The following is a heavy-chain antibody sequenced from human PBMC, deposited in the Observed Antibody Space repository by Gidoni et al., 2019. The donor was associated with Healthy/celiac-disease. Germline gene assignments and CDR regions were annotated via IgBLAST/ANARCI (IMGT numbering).Heavy chain of an antibody. CDR3: ARQEGVVTAPFDY. Sequence: QVQLQASGPGLVKPSETLSLTCTVSGGSISSYYWSWIRQPPGKGLEWIGYIYYSGSTNYNPSLKSRVTISVDTSKNQFSLKLSSVTAADTAVYYCARQEGVVTAPFDYWGQGTLVTVSS. D-gene: IGHD2-21*02. CDR1: GGSISSYY. CDR2: IYYSGST. J-gene: IGHJ4*02. V-gene: IGHV4-59*08.